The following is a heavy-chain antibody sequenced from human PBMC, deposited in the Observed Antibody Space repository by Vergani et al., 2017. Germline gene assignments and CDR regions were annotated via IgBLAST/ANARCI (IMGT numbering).Heavy chain of an antibody. CDR2: ISGSGGST. J-gene: IGHJ4*02. Sequence: EVQLLESGGGLVQPGGSLRLSCAASGFTFSSYAMSWVRQAPGKGLEWVSAISGSGGSTNSADSVKGRFTISRDNSKNTLYLKMNSRRAEDTAVYYCAKDRGSGSFGTYTDYWGQGTLVTVSS. CDR3: AKDRGSGSFGTYTDY. CDR1: GFTFSSYA. V-gene: IGHV3-23*01. D-gene: IGHD3-10*01.